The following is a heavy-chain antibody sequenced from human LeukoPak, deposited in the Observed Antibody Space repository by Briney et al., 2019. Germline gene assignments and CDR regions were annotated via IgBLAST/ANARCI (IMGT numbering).Heavy chain of an antibody. J-gene: IGHJ4*02. CDR3: ARDRYYYDSSGYLFDY. V-gene: IGHV4-59*01. D-gene: IGHD3-22*01. CDR1: GGSISSYY. Sequence: SETLSLTCTVSGGSISSYYWSWIRQPPGKGLEWIGYIYYSGSTNYNPSLKSRVTISVDTSKNQFSLKLSSVTAADTAVYYCARDRYYYDSSGYLFDYWGQGTLVTVSS. CDR2: IYYSGST.